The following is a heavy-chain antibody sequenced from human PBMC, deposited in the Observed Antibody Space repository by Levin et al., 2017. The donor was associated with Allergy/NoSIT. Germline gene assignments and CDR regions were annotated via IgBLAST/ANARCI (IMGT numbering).Heavy chain of an antibody. D-gene: IGHD2-15*01. CDR3: ARSAFDYCSGGSCYAAYYFDY. V-gene: IGHV1-46*01. J-gene: IGHJ4*02. Sequence: ASVKVSCKASGYPFTTYYIHWVRQAPGQGLEWMGIINPSGGSTTYAQKFQGRVTMTRDTSTYTVYMELSSLRSEDTAVYYCARSAFDYCSGGSCYAAYYFDYWGQGTLVTVSS. CDR1: GYPFTTYY. CDR2: INPSGGST.